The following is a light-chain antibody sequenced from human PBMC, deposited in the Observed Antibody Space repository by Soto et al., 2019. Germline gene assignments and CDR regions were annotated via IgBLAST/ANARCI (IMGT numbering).Light chain of an antibody. Sequence: QSVLTQPASVSGSPGQSITISCTGTRSDVGTYNYVSWYQLHPGKAPRLMIYDVSNRPSGISNRFSGSKSGNTASLSISGLQAEDEADYYCGSIRTGTVYVFGTGTKVTVL. V-gene: IGLV2-14*03. CDR3: GSIRTGTVYV. J-gene: IGLJ1*01. CDR1: RSDVGTYNY. CDR2: DVS.